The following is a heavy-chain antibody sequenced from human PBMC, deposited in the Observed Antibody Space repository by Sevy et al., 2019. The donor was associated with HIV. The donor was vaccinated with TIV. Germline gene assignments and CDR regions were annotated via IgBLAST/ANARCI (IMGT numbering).Heavy chain of an antibody. CDR3: TRGPQRSSYDPSYYYYMDA. V-gene: IGHV3-49*04. CDR1: GFTFGDYA. CDR2: IRSKAYGGTG. D-gene: IGHD3-3*01. Sequence: GGSLRLSCTTSGFTFGDYAMSWVRQAPGKGLEWVGFIRSKAYGGTGEYAASVKGRFTISRDDSKNIAYLQMNRLKSEDTAVYYCTRGPQRSSYDPSYYYYMDAWGKGTTVTASS. J-gene: IGHJ6*03.